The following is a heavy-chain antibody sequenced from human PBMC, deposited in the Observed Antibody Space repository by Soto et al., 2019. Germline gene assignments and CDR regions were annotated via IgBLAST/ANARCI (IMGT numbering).Heavy chain of an antibody. CDR3: AKTFIGDYGDYDGHFDY. CDR2: ISYDGSNK. D-gene: IGHD4-17*01. Sequence: QVQLVESGGGVVQPGRSLRLSCAASGFTFSSYGMHWVRQAPGKGLEWVAVISYDGSNKYYADSVKGRFTISRDNSKNTLYLQMNSLRAEDKAVYYCAKTFIGDYGDYDGHFDYWGQGTLVTVSS. CDR1: GFTFSSYG. J-gene: IGHJ4*02. V-gene: IGHV3-30*18.